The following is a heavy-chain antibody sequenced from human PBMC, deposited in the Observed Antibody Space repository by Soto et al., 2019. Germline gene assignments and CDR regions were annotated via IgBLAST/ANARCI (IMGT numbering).Heavy chain of an antibody. CDR2: INPSGGST. J-gene: IGHJ4*02. D-gene: IGHD3-3*01. V-gene: IGHV1-46*01. CDR3: ARGDFWGGYPSYYFDY. CDR1: GYTFTSYY. Sequence: ASVKVSCKASGYTFTSYYMHWVRQAPGQGLEWMGIINPSGGSTSYAQKFQGRVTTTRDTSTSTVYMELSSLRSEDTAVYYCARGDFWGGYPSYYFDYWGQVTLVPVS.